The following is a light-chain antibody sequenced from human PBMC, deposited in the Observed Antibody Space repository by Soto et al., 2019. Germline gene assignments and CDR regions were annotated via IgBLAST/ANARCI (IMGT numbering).Light chain of an antibody. J-gene: IGKJ1*01. Sequence: EIVMTQSPATLSVSPGERATLSCRASQSVSNNLAWYQQRPGQAPRLLIYGASTRDTGIPARFSGSGSGTEFTLTLSSLQSEDFAVYYCQQYNNWPPWTFGQGTKVEVK. CDR3: QQYNNWPPWT. CDR1: QSVSNN. V-gene: IGKV3-15*01. CDR2: GAS.